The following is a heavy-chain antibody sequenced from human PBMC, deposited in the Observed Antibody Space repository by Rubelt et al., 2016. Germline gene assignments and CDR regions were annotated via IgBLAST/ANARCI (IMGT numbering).Heavy chain of an antibody. CDR3: ARDRSSSDY. V-gene: IGHV1-18*01. CDR1: GYTFTNYG. J-gene: IGHJ4*02. D-gene: IGHD6-6*01. CDR2: ISAYNGNA. Sequence: QVQLVQSGAEVKKPGASVKVSCKASGYTFTNYGISWVRQAPGQGLEWMGWISAYNGNADYVQKLQGRITMTTDTSTGTAYSELRSLKPDDTAVYYCARDRSSSDYWGQGTLVTVSS.